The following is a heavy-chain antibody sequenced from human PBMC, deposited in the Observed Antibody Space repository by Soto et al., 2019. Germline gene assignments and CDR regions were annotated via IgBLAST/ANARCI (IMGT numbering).Heavy chain of an antibody. D-gene: IGHD3-22*01. CDR1: GGSISSYY. CDR2: IYYSGST. J-gene: IGHJ4*02. V-gene: IGHV4-59*01. Sequence: SETLSLTCTVSGGSISSYYWSWIRQPPGKGLEWIGYIYYSGSTNYNPSLKSRVTISVDTSKNQFSLKLSSVTAADTAVYYCARAERDSSVYYPFDYGGQETLVTVSS. CDR3: ARAERDSSVYYPFDY.